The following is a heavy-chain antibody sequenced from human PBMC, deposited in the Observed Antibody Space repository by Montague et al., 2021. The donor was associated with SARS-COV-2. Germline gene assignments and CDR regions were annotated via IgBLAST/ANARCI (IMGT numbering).Heavy chain of an antibody. Sequence: SETLSLTCAVYSGSFSGYYWNWIRQPPGKGLEWIGEINHSGSANYNPSLKRRVTISVDTSKNQFSLKLNSVTAADTAVYYCARLGEGVVPAPILGVGPYYSYFCMDVWGKGGTVTVSS. J-gene: IGHJ6*03. CDR1: SGSFSGYY. CDR3: ARLGEGVVPAPILGVGPYYSYFCMDV. CDR2: INHSGSA. D-gene: IGHD2-2*02. V-gene: IGHV4-34*01.